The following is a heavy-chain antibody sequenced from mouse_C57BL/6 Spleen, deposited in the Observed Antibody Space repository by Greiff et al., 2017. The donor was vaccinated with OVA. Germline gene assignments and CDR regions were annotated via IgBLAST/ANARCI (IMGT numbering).Heavy chain of an antibody. CDR3: AKYYGSSYWYFDV. D-gene: IGHD1-1*01. Sequence: EVMLVESGGGLVKPGGSLKLSCAASGFTFSDYGMHWVRQAPEKGLEWVAYISSGSSTIYYADTVKGRFTISRDNAKNTLFQQMTSLRSDDTAMYYCAKYYGSSYWYFDVWGTGTTVTVSS. CDR2: ISSGSSTI. CDR1: GFTFSDYG. V-gene: IGHV5-17*01. J-gene: IGHJ1*03.